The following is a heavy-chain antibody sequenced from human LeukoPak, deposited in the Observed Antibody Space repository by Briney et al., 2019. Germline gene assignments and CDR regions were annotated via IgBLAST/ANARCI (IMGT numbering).Heavy chain of an antibody. CDR1: GGSISSYY. Sequence: SETLSLTCSVSGGSISSYYWNWIRQPPGKGLEWIGYIYFSGSTNYNPSLKSRVTISVDTSKKQFSLKLNSVTAADTAVYYCARWVRSAGFFDYWGQGTLVTVSS. CDR2: IYFSGST. J-gene: IGHJ4*02. D-gene: IGHD3-10*01. V-gene: IGHV4-59*01. CDR3: ARWVRSAGFFDY.